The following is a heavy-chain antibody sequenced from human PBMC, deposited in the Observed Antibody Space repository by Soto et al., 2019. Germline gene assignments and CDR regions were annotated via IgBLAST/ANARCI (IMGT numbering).Heavy chain of an antibody. CDR2: LYWDDDK. V-gene: IGHV2-5*02. Sequence: QITLKESGPTLVKPTQTLTLTCTFSGFSLSTSGVGVGWIRQPPGKALEWLALLYWDDDKRYSPSLKSRLTITKDTSKNQVVLTMTNMDPVETATYYCAHRQRTVYFDYWGQGTLVTVSS. CDR1: GFSLSTSGVG. D-gene: IGHD4-17*01. J-gene: IGHJ4*02. CDR3: AHRQRTVYFDY.